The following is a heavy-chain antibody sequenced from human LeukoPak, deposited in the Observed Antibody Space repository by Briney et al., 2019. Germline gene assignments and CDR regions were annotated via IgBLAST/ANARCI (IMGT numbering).Heavy chain of an antibody. V-gene: IGHV4-59*01. D-gene: IGHD2-21*01. CDR3: AKGSPIGDY. CDR1: GGSISNSY. Sequence: PSETLSLTCTVSGGSISNSYWSWIRQPPGKGLEWIGYIYYSGSTNYNPSLRSRVTISVDTSKNQFSLKLCSVTAADTAVYYCAKGSPIGDYWGQGTLVTVSS. J-gene: IGHJ4*02. CDR2: IYYSGST.